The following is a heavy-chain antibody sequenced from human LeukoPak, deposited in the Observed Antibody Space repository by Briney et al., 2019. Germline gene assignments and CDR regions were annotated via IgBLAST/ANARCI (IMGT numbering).Heavy chain of an antibody. CDR1: GGSISSSSYY. J-gene: IGHJ4*02. Sequence: SETLSLTCTVSGGSISSSSYYWGWIRRPPGKGLEWIGSIYYSGSTYYNPSLKSRVTISVDTSKNQFSLKLSSVTAADTAVYYCASSTVTTNYFDYWGQGTLVTVSS. CDR2: IYYSGST. V-gene: IGHV4-39*07. D-gene: IGHD4-17*01. CDR3: ASSTVTTNYFDY.